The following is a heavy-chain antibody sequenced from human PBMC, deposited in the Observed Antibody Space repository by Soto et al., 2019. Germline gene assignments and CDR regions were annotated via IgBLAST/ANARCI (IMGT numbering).Heavy chain of an antibody. J-gene: IGHJ5*02. CDR3: ARIQMGYSSSKGDNWFDP. CDR2: IKQDGSEK. D-gene: IGHD6-6*01. V-gene: IGHV3-7*01. CDR1: GFTFSSYW. Sequence: EVQLVESGGGLVQPGGSLRLSCAASGFTFSSYWMSWVRQAPGKGLEWVANIKQDGSEKYYVDSVKGRFTISRDNAKNSLYLQMNSLRAEYTAVYYCARIQMGYSSSKGDNWFDPWGQGTLVTVSS.